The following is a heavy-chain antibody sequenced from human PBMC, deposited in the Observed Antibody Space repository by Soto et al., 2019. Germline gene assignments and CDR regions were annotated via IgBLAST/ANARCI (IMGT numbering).Heavy chain of an antibody. CDR2: INPSSGTT. V-gene: IGHV1-46*01. CDR1: GYTFTSYY. CDR3: ARGAHSSPEN. Sequence: GASVKVSCKASGYTFTSYYMHWVRQAPGQGLEWMGIINPSSGTTNYAQMFQGRITMTRDTSTSTVYMDLSSLRSEDTAVYYCARGAHSSPENWGQGTLVTVSS. J-gene: IGHJ4*02. D-gene: IGHD2-15*01.